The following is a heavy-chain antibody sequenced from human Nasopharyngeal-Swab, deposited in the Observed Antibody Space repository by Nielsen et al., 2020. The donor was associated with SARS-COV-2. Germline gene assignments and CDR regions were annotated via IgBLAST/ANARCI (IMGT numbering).Heavy chain of an antibody. CDR3: ARFCIATSCYYGMDV. D-gene: IGHD6-13*01. Sequence: VRQMPGKGLEWMGIIYPGDSDTRYSPSFQGQVTISADKSISTAYLQWSSLKASDTAMYYCARFCIATSCYYGMDVWGQGTTVTVSS. V-gene: IGHV5-51*01. J-gene: IGHJ6*02. CDR2: IYPGDSDT.